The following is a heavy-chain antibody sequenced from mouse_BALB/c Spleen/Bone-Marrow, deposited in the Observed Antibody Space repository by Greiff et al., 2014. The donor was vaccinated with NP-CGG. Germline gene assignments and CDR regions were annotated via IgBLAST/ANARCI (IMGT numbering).Heavy chain of an antibody. V-gene: IGHV1S22*01. CDR3: TRSVYDRYDGACAMDY. J-gene: IGHJ4*01. CDR2: IYLGSGST. CDR1: GYTFTSYW. Sequence: LQQSGSELVRPGASVKLSCKASGYTFTSYWMHWVKQRHGQGLEWIGNIYLGSGSTNYAEKFKSKGTLTVATSYSTVYLHLSSRTSEDAAVYYCTRSVYDRYDGACAMDYWGQGTSGTVSS. D-gene: IGHD2-14*01.